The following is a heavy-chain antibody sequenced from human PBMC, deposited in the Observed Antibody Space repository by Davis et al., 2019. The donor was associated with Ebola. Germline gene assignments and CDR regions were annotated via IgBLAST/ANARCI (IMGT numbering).Heavy chain of an antibody. CDR1: GYTFNSYG. CDR2: IGAYNGNT. Sequence: AASLKVSCKASGYTFNSYGISWVRQAPGQGLEWMGWIGAYNGNTNYAQKLQGRVTMTTDTSTSTAYMELRSLRSDDTAVYYCARGRYNWNEHDYYYYGMDVWGQGATVTVSS. V-gene: IGHV1-18*01. D-gene: IGHD1-20*01. J-gene: IGHJ6*02. CDR3: ARGRYNWNEHDYYYYGMDV.